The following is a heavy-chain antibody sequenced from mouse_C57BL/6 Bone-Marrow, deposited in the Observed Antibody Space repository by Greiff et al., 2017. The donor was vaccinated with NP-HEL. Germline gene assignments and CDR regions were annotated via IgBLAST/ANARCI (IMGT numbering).Heavy chain of an antibody. Sequence: VQLQESGPGLVQPSQSLSITCTVSGFSLTSYGVHWVRQSPGKGLAWLGVIWSGGSTDYHAAFISRLSISKDNSKSQVFFKMNSLQADDTAIYYCARNGRYWGQGTSVTVSS. CDR2: IWSGGST. D-gene: IGHD4-1*01. V-gene: IGHV2-2*01. CDR3: ARNGRY. J-gene: IGHJ4*01. CDR1: GFSLTSYG.